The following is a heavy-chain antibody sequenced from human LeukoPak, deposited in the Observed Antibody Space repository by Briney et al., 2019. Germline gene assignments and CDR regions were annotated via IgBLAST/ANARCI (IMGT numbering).Heavy chain of an antibody. CDR3: ARYESGSMYDY. CDR1: GDSISSNGYY. V-gene: IGHV4-39*07. Sequence: PSETLSLTCTVSGDSISSNGYYWGWIRQPPGKELEWLGSIHYSGSTQDNPSLKSRVTISIDTSKNQFSLKLSSVTAADTAVYYCARYESGSMYDYWGQGTLVTVSS. J-gene: IGHJ4*02. CDR2: IHYSGST. D-gene: IGHD3-10*01.